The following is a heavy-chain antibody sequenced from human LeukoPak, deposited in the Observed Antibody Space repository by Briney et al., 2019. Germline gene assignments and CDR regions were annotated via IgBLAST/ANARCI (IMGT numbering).Heavy chain of an antibody. J-gene: IGHJ4*02. Sequence: SVKVSCKASGGTFSSYAISWVRQAPGQGLEWMGGIIPIFGTANYAQKFQGRVTITADKSTSTAYMELSSLRAEDTAVYYCATEHDYGDDFDYWGQGTLVTVSS. CDR3: ATEHDYGDDFDY. V-gene: IGHV1-69*06. CDR2: IIPIFGTA. CDR1: GGTFSSYA. D-gene: IGHD4-17*01.